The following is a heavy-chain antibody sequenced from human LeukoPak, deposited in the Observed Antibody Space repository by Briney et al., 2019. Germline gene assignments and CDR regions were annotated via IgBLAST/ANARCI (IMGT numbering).Heavy chain of an antibody. CDR2: ISSNSSYI. CDR3: ARDSGENIAVAGTIDY. CDR1: GFTFSSYS. D-gene: IGHD6-19*01. Sequence: GGSLRLSCAASGFTFSSYSMNWVRQAPGKGLEWVSSISSNSSYIYYADSVKGRFTISRDNAKNSLYLQMNSLRAEDTAVYYCARDSGENIAVAGTIDYWGQGTLVTVSS. V-gene: IGHV3-21*01. J-gene: IGHJ4*02.